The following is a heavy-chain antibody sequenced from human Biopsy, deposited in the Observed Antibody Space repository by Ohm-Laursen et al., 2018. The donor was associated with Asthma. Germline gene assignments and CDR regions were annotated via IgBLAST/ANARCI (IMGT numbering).Heavy chain of an antibody. CDR1: GGPFSNSY. Sequence: GTLSLTCAVYGGPFSNSYWTWIRQPPGKGREGIGEINHRGSTNSNPSLKSRVTLSVDTSKNQFSVKLRSVTAADTAVYYCARSPYYYGLLGPTRGFGVYAVWGHGTLVTVSS. J-gene: IGHJ3*01. CDR2: INHRGST. D-gene: IGHD3-10*01. V-gene: IGHV4-34*01. CDR3: ARSPYYYGLLGPTRGFGVYAV.